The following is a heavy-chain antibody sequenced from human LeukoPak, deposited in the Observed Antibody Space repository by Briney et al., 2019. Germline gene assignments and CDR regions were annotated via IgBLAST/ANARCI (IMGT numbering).Heavy chain of an antibody. CDR2: ISAYNGNT. CDR3: ARVDCGNYLGYFDY. V-gene: IGHV1-18*01. CDR1: GYTFTSYG. D-gene: IGHD1-26*01. Sequence: GASVKVSCKASGYTFTSYGISWVRQAPGQGLEWMGWISAYNGNTNYAQKLQGRVTMTTNTSTSTAYMELRSLRSDDPAVYYFARVDCGNYLGYFDYWGQGTMVTVSS. J-gene: IGHJ4*02.